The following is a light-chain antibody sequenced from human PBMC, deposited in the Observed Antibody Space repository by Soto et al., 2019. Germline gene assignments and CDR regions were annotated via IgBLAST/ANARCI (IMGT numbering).Light chain of an antibody. J-gene: IGKJ1*01. Sequence: DIQMTQSPSTLSASIGDRVTIICRASESVKSWLAWYQQKPGKAPKFLIYKASSLESGVPSRFSGSGSGTEFTLTIISLQPDDFATYYCQQDNRYPWTFGQGTKVDIK. V-gene: IGKV1-5*03. CDR2: KAS. CDR1: ESVKSW. CDR3: QQDNRYPWT.